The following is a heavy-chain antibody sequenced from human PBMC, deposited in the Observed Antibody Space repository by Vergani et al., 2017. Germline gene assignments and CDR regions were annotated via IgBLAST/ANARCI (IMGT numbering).Heavy chain of an antibody. CDR1: GFTFSSYG. Sequence: VQLVESGGGVVQPGRSLRLSCAASGFTFSSYGMHWVRQAPGKGLEWVAVIWYDGSNKYYADSVKGRFTISRDNSKNTLYLQMNSLRAEDTAVYYCARVSRPYCSGGSCPKGLGYWGQGTLVTVSS. V-gene: IGHV3-33*01. CDR2: IWYDGSNK. D-gene: IGHD2-15*01. CDR3: ARVSRPYCSGGSCPKGLGY. J-gene: IGHJ4*02.